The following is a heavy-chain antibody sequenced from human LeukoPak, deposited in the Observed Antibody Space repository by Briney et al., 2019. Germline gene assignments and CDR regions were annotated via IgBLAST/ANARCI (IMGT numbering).Heavy chain of an antibody. D-gene: IGHD3-9*01. CDR2: IIPIFGTA. CDR3: ARVRPSRSLRYFDWRRGYFDY. J-gene: IGHJ4*02. V-gene: IGHV1-69*13. Sequence: SVKVSCKASGGTFSSYAISWVRQAPGQGLEWMGGIIPIFGTANYAQKFQGRVTITADESTSTAYMELSSLRSEDTAVYYCARVRPSRSLRYFDWRRGYFDYWGQGTLVTVSP. CDR1: GGTFSSYA.